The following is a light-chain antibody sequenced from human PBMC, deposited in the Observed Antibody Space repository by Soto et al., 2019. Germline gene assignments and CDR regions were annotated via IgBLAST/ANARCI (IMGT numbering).Light chain of an antibody. V-gene: IGKV1-12*02. CDR2: GAS. CDR1: QNINSW. J-gene: IGKJ4*01. CDR3: QQANSFT. Sequence: DIQMTQSPSSVSASVGDRVTITCRASQNINSWLGWYQQKPGKAPKLLIYGASILQSGVPSRFSGSGSGTDFTLTISSLQPEDFASYYCQQANSFTFGGGTKVDIK.